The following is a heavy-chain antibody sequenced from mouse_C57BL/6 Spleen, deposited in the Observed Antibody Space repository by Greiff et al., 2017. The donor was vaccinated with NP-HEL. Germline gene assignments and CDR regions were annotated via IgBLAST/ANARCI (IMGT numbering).Heavy chain of an antibody. D-gene: IGHD1-1*01. CDR3: TYYYGSSWAMDY. CDR2: IDPENGDT. V-gene: IGHV14-4*01. CDR1: GFNIKDDY. Sequence: VQLQQSGAELVRPGASVKLSCTASGFNIKDDYMHWVKQRPEQGLEWIGWIDPENGDTEYASKFQGKATITADTSSNTAYLQLSSLTSEDTAVYYCTYYYGSSWAMDYWGQGTSVTVSS. J-gene: IGHJ4*01.